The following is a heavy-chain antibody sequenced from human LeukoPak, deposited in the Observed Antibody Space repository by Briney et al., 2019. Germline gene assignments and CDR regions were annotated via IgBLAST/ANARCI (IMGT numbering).Heavy chain of an antibody. CDR1: GYTFTSYY. Sequence: ASVKVSCKASGYTFTSYYMHWVRQAPGQGLEWMGIINPSGGSTSYAQKFQGRVTMTRDTSTSTVYMELSSLRSEDTAVYYCARDLIHDYGDYVPLGYWGQGTLVTVSS. CDR3: ARDLIHDYGDYVPLGY. J-gene: IGHJ4*02. V-gene: IGHV1-46*01. CDR2: INPSGGST. D-gene: IGHD4-17*01.